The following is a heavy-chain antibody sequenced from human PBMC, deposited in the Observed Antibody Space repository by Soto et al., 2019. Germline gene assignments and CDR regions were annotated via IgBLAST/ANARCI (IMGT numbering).Heavy chain of an antibody. Sequence: QVQVVQSGAEVKKPESSVKVSCKPSGGTFNTYTVNWVRLAPGHGLEWMGRFIPILDMANYAQKSQARVTITADRSMCTAYMELNGLTSDDTAGYYCAITYCRDNSCPRDFDFWGPGTRVTVSS. CDR3: AITYCRDNSCPRDFDF. J-gene: IGHJ4*02. V-gene: IGHV1-69*02. CDR2: FIPILDMA. CDR1: GGTFNTYT. D-gene: IGHD2-21*01.